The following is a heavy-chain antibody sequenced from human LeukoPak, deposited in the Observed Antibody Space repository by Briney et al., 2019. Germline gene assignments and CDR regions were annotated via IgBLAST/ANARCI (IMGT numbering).Heavy chain of an antibody. Sequence: GESLKISCKGSGYNFTSYWITWVRQMPGKGLEWMGRIDPSDSYTNYSPSFQGHVTISTDKSISTAYVQWSSLRASDTAMYYCARQRGSFVFDYWGQGTLVTVSS. J-gene: IGHJ4*02. CDR2: IDPSDSYT. CDR1: GYNFTSYW. D-gene: IGHD2-15*01. V-gene: IGHV5-10-1*01. CDR3: ARQRGSFVFDY.